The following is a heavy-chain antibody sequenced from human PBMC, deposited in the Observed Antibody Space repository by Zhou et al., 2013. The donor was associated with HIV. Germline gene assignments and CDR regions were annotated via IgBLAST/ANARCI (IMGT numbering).Heavy chain of an antibody. CDR3: ARVLFDRSDY. Sequence: QVQLVQSGAEVKKPGASVKVSCKASGYTFNSHGIIWVRQAPGQGLEWMGWISGHNGDTKYAQRFQGRVTMTTDTSTSTAYMEVRSLRSDDTAVYYCARVLFDRSDYWGQGTLVTVSS. CDR2: ISGHNGDT. CDR1: GYTFNSHG. J-gene: IGHJ4*02. D-gene: IGHD3-9*01. V-gene: IGHV1-18*01.